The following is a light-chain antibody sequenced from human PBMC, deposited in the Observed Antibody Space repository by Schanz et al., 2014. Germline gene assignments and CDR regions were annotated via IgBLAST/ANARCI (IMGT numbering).Light chain of an antibody. CDR3: QQRSNWPPWT. CDR2: GAS. CDR1: QSVSSN. V-gene: IGKV3D-20*02. Sequence: EIVMTQSPATLSVSPGERATLSCRASQSVSSNLAWYQQKPGQAPRLLICGASSRATGIPDRFSGSGSGTDFTLTISRLEPEDFAVYYCQQRSNWPPWTFGQGTKVEIK. J-gene: IGKJ1*01.